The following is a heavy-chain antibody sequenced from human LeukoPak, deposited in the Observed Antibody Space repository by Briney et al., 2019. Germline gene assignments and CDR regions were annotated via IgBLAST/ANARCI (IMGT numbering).Heavy chain of an antibody. CDR2: ISSSSSI. Sequence: GGSLRLSCAASGFTFSTYSMNWVRQAPGKGLEWVSYISSSSSIYYADSVKGRFTISRDNAKNSLYLQMNSVRAEDTAVYYCARGTQTYVGASDNWGQGTLVTVSS. D-gene: IGHD1-26*01. CDR1: GFTFSTYS. V-gene: IGHV3-48*01. CDR3: ARGTQTYVGASDN. J-gene: IGHJ4*02.